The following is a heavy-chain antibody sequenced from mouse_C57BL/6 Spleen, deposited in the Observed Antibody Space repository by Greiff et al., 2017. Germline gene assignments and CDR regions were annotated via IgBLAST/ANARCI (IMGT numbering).Heavy chain of an antibody. CDR2: ISSGSSTI. CDR3: AKTGYAMDY. J-gene: IGHJ4*01. Sequence: EVQLVESGGGLVKPGGSLKLSCAASGFTFSDYGMHWVRQAPEKGLEWVAYISSGSSTIYYADTVKGRFTISTDNAQNTLSLQMTSLTSEDTAMYYCAKTGYAMDYWGQGTSVTVSS. CDR1: GFTFSDYG. D-gene: IGHD4-1*01. V-gene: IGHV5-17*01.